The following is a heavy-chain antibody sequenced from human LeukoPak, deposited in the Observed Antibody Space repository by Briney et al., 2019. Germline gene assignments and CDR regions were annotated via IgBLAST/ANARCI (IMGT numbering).Heavy chain of an antibody. CDR2: INHSGST. D-gene: IGHD5-12*01. Sequence: SEALSLTCAVYGGSFSGYYWSWIRQPPGKGLEWIGEINHSGSTNYNPSLKSRVTISVDTSKNQFSLKLSSVTAADTAVYYCARFRGIGYSGYDYYYYGMDVWGQGTTVTASS. J-gene: IGHJ6*02. CDR3: ARFRGIGYSGYDYYYYGMDV. CDR1: GGSFSGYY. V-gene: IGHV4-34*01.